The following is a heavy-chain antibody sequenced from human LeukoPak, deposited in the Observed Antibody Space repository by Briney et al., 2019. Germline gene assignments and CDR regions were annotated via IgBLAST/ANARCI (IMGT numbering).Heavy chain of an antibody. V-gene: IGHV3-30*02. CDR1: GFIFSSYG. Sequence: GGSLRLSCAASGFIFSSYGMHWVRQAPGKGLEWVAFIRYDGSNKYYADSVKGRFTISRDNSKNTLYLQMNSLRAEDTAVYYCARAWGPGGGERYYFDYWGQGTLVTVSS. D-gene: IGHD7-27*01. CDR2: IRYDGSNK. J-gene: IGHJ4*02. CDR3: ARAWGPGGGERYYFDY.